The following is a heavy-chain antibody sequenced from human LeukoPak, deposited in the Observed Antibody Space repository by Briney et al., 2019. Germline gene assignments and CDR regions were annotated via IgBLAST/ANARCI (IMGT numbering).Heavy chain of an antibody. J-gene: IGHJ6*02. Sequence: GGSLRLSSAASGCTLTSYGTHSVRPGPGRGLEWVAVICYDGSNKYYPTSVKGRLTISRDNSKNTLYLQMNSLRAEDTAVYYCAREGEGTVTTRYYYYYGMDVWGQGTTVTVSS. CDR2: ICYDGSNK. V-gene: IGHV3-33*01. CDR1: GCTLTSYG. D-gene: IGHD4-17*01. CDR3: AREGEGTVTTRYYYYYGMDV.